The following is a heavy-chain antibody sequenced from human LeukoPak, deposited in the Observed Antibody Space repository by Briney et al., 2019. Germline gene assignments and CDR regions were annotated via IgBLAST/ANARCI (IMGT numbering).Heavy chain of an antibody. J-gene: IGHJ5*01. D-gene: IGHD1-7*01. V-gene: IGHV4-34*01. Sequence: SETLSLTCAVYGGSFSGYYWSWIRQPPGKGLEWIGEINHSGSTNYIPSLKSRVTISVDTSKNQFSLKLSSVTAADTAVYYCAELWSDCWGQGTLVTVSS. CDR3: AELWSDC. CDR1: GGSFSGYY. CDR2: INHSGST.